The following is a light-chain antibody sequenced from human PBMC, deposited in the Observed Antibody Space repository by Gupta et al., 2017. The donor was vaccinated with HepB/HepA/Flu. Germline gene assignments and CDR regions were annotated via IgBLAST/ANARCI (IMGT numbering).Light chain of an antibody. J-gene: IGLJ2*01. CDR1: SSDVGGYNY. V-gene: IGLV2-11*01. CDR3: CSYAGRSTVV. Sequence: QSALTQPRSMSGSPGQSVTISCTGTSSDVGGYNYGSWYQQHPGKTPKLMIYDVSKRPLGVPDRFSGSKSGNTASLIISGLQADDEADYYCCSYAGRSTVVFGGGTKLTVL. CDR2: DVS.